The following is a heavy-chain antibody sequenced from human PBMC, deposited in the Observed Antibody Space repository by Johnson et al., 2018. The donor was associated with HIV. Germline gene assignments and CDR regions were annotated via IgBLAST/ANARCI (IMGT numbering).Heavy chain of an antibody. D-gene: IGHD6-13*01. J-gene: IGHJ3*02. V-gene: IGHV3-30*03. Sequence: VPLVESGGGLVQSGGSLRLSCGASGFSVSNNYMNWVRQAPGKGLEWVAVISYDGSNENYADSVKGRFTISRDNSKNTLYLQMNSLRAEDTAVYYCAETPGIAAAGTGYAFDIWGQGTMVTVSS. CDR3: AETPGIAAAGTGYAFDI. CDR2: ISYDGSNE. CDR1: GFSVSNNY.